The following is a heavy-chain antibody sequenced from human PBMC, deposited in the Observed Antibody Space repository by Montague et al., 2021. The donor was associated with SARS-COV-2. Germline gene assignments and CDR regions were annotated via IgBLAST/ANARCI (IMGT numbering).Heavy chain of an antibody. CDR1: GGSLSGYD. CDR2: IYYSGST. CDR3: ARVGRQQLVRLSGMDV. J-gene: IGHJ6*02. V-gene: IGHV4-34*01. Sequence: SETLSLTCAVYGGSLSGYDWSWIRQPPGKGLEWIGSIYYSGSTYYNPSLKSRVTISVDTSKNQFSLELSSVTAADTAVYYCARVGRQQLVRLSGMDVWGQGTTVTVSS. D-gene: IGHD6-13*01.